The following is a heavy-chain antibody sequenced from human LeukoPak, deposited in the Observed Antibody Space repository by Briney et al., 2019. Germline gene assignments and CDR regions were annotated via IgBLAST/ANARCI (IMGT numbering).Heavy chain of an antibody. Sequence: GGSLRLSCAASGFTFSDYYMSWIRQAPGKGLEWVSYISSSGSTIYYADPVKGRFTISRDNAKNSLYLQMNSLRAEDTAVYYCARVGITIFGVVIIGDYFDYWGGGTLVTVSS. J-gene: IGHJ4*02. V-gene: IGHV3-11*01. CDR1: GFTFSDYY. CDR2: ISSSGSTI. CDR3: ARVGITIFGVVIIGDYFDY. D-gene: IGHD3-3*01.